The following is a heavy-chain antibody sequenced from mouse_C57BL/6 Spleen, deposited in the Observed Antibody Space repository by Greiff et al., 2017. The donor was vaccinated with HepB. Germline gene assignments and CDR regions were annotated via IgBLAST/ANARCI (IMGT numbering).Heavy chain of an antibody. CDR1: GYTFTSYW. D-gene: IGHD2-3*01. CDR2: IDPSDSYT. CDR3: ARGYYDGYFWFAY. Sequence: QVQLKQPGAELVKPGASVKLSCKASGYTFTSYWMQWVKQRPGQGLEWIGEIDPSDSYTNYNQKFKGKATLTVDTSSSTAYMQLSSLTSEDSAVYYCARGYYDGYFWFAYWGQGTLVTVSA. J-gene: IGHJ3*01. V-gene: IGHV1-50*01.